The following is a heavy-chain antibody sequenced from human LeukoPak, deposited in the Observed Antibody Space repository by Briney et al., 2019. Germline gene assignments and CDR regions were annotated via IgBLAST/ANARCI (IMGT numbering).Heavy chain of an antibody. CDR3: ARGPNCSSTSCYTDYYHGMDV. J-gene: IGHJ6*02. CDR2: INHSGST. V-gene: IGHV4-34*01. CDR1: GGSFSGYY. D-gene: IGHD2-2*02. Sequence: SETLSLTCAVYGGSFSGYYWSWIRQPPGKGLEWIGEINHSGSTNYNPSLKSRVTISVDTSKNQFSLKLSSVTAADTAVYYCARGPNCSSTSCYTDYYHGMDVWGQGTTVTVSS.